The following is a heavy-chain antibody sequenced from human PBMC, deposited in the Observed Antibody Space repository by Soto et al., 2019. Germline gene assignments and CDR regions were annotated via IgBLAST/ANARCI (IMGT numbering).Heavy chain of an antibody. Sequence: VASVKVSCKASGGTFSSYAISWVRQAPGQGLEWMGGIIPIFGTANYAQKFQGRVTITADESTSTAYMELSSLRSEDTAVYYCASEWIQLLGNWFDPWGQGTLVTVSS. CDR3: ASEWIQLLGNWFDP. V-gene: IGHV1-69*13. CDR1: GGTFSSYA. J-gene: IGHJ5*02. CDR2: IIPIFGTA. D-gene: IGHD5-18*01.